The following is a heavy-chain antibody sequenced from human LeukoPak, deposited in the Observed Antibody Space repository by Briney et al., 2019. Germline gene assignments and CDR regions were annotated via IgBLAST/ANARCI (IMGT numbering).Heavy chain of an antibody. CDR3: ARGGKRAVAGTRSPRYFQH. J-gene: IGHJ1*01. Sequence: GGSLRLSCAASGLTFSSYGMHWVRQAPGKGLEWVAYIRYDGSNKYYADSVKGRFTISRDNSKNTLYVQMNSLRAEDTAVYYCARGGKRAVAGTRSPRYFQHWGQGTLVTVSS. CDR2: IRYDGSNK. V-gene: IGHV3-30*02. CDR1: GLTFSSYG. D-gene: IGHD6-19*01.